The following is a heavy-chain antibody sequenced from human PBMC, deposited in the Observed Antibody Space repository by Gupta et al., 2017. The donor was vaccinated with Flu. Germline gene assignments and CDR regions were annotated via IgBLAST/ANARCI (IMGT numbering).Heavy chain of an antibody. CDR1: GLTFSDYA. Sequence: EVQLLESGGGLVQPGGSLRLSCAASGLTFSDYAMTWVRQAPGKGLEWVSTVGAGGDRTYYADSVMGRFTISRDNSKNTLYLQMNSLRGDDTAVYYCAKDRSGNPAIDYWGQGTLVTVSA. V-gene: IGHV3-23*01. J-gene: IGHJ4*02. CDR2: VGAGGDRT. CDR3: AKDRSGNPAIDY. D-gene: IGHD6-13*01.